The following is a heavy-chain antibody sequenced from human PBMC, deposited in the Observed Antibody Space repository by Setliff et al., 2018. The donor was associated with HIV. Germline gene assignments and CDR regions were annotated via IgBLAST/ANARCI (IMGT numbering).Heavy chain of an antibody. D-gene: IGHD4-17*01. CDR1: GGSISNFF. J-gene: IGHJ4*02. CDR2: IYYNGNT. Sequence: PSETLSLTCTVSGGSISNFFWSWIRQPPGKGLEWIGYIYYNGNTNYNPSLKSRGTISVDTSKNQFSLKLTSVTAADTAVYYCAREIYGGNSRPFDYWGQGTLVTVSS. CDR3: AREIYGGNSRPFDY. V-gene: IGHV4-59*01.